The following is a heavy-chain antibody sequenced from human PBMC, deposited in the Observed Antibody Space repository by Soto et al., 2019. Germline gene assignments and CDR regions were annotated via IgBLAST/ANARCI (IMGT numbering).Heavy chain of an antibody. CDR1: GFTFSYG. Sequence: VQLLESGGGLIQPGGSLRLSCAASGFTFSYGIHWLRQAPGKGLEWVAYISYDSSNKFYGDSVKGRFTISRDNSKNTLLLQMNSLRAEDTAVYYCANLVIGYCSGNTGDDYWGQGTLVAVSS. J-gene: IGHJ4*02. CDR3: ANLVIGYCSGNTGDDY. V-gene: IGHV3-30*18. D-gene: IGHD2-15*01. CDR2: ISYDSSNK.